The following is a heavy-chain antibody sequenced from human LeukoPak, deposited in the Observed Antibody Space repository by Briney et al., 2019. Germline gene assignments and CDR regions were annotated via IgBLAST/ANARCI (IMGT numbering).Heavy chain of an antibody. V-gene: IGHV3-9*01. Sequence: TGGSLRLSCAASGFTFDDYATHWVRQAPGKGLEWVSGISWNSGSIGYADSVKGRFTISRDNAKNSLYLQMNSLRAEDTALYYCAKTGYYYYMDVWGKGTTVTVSS. CDR2: ISWNSGSI. J-gene: IGHJ6*03. CDR1: GFTFDDYA. CDR3: AKTGYYYYMDV.